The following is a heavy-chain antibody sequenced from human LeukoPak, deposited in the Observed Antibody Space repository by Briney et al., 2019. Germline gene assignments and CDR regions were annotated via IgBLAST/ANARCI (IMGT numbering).Heavy chain of an antibody. V-gene: IGHV4-59*01. CDR3: ARVAPRTTVVSRWGYFDY. D-gene: IGHD4-23*01. J-gene: IGHJ4*02. Sequence: SETLSLTCTVSGGSISSYYWSWIRQPPGKGLEWIAYIYYSGSTNYNPSLKSRVTISVDTSKNQFSLKLSSVTAADTAVYYCARVAPRTTVVSRWGYFDYWGQGTLVTVSS. CDR1: GGSISSYY. CDR2: IYYSGST.